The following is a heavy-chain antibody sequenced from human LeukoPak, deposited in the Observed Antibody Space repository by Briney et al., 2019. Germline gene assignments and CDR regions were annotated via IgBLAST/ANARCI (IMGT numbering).Heavy chain of an antibody. V-gene: IGHV3-48*04. CDR1: GFTFSSYS. CDR3: ARDQGFLEWLLYGYFDY. Sequence: GGSLRLSCAASGFTFSSYSMNWVRQAPGKGLEWVSYISSSSSTIYYADSVKGRFTISRDNAKNSLYLQMNSLRAEDTAVYYCARDQGFLEWLLYGYFDYWGQGTLVTVSS. J-gene: IGHJ4*02. CDR2: ISSSSSTI. D-gene: IGHD3-3*01.